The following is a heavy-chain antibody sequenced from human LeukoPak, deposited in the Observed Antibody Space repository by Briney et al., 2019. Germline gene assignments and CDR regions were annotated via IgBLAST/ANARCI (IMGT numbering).Heavy chain of an antibody. Sequence: SETLSLTCAVYGGSFSGYYWSWIRQPPGKGLEWIGYIYYSGSTNYNPSLKSRVTISVDTSKNQFSLKLSSVTAADTAVYYCARQGGSYYPNWFDPWGQGTLVTVSS. CDR1: GGSFSGYY. CDR2: IYYSGST. D-gene: IGHD1-26*01. V-gene: IGHV4-59*08. CDR3: ARQGGSYYPNWFDP. J-gene: IGHJ5*02.